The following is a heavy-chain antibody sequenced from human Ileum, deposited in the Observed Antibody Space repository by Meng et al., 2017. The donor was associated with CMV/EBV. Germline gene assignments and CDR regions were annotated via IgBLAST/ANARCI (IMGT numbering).Heavy chain of an antibody. CDR2: IYSGGST. D-gene: IGHD5/OR15-5a*01. Sequence: GESLKISCAASGFTVSSNYMSWVRQAPGKGLEWVSVIYSGGSTYYADSVKGRFTISRDNSKNTLYLQMNSLRAEDTAVYYCAKEIVSGVGDYFDYWGQGTLVTVSS. CDR3: AKEIVSGVGDYFDY. CDR1: GFTVSSNY. J-gene: IGHJ4*02. V-gene: IGHV3-53*01.